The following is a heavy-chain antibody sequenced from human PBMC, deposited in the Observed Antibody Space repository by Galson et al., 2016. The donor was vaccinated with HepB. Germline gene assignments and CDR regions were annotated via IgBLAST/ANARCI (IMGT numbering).Heavy chain of an antibody. D-gene: IGHD2-2*01. Sequence: SVKVSCKASGYTITDYAMHWVRQAPGQRLEWMGWIIAGNGDTKYSQNFQGRVTITRDRSASTAYMELSSLRFEDTAVYYCARDGAGGYCSSTSCPKDYYYVYGIDVWGQGTTVTVSS. CDR2: IIAGNGDT. CDR3: ARDGAGGYCSSTSCPKDYYYVYGIDV. CDR1: GYTITDYA. V-gene: IGHV1-3*01. J-gene: IGHJ6*02.